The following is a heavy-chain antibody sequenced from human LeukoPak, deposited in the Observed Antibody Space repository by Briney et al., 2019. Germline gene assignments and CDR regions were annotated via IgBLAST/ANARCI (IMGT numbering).Heavy chain of an antibody. D-gene: IGHD2-21*02. V-gene: IGHV3-49*03. Sequence: GGSLRLSCTASGFTFGDYAMSWFRQAPGKGLEWVGFIRSKAYGGTTEYAASVKGRFTISRDDSKSIAYLQMNSLKTEDTAVYYCTRGHTPLAYCGGDCYPGPYFDYWGQGTLVTVSS. CDR1: GFTFGDYA. CDR3: TRGHTPLAYCGGDCYPGPYFDY. CDR2: IRSKAYGGTT. J-gene: IGHJ4*02.